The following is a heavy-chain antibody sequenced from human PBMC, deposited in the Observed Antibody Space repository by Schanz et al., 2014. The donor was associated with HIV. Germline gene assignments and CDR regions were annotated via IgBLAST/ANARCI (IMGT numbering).Heavy chain of an antibody. J-gene: IGHJ6*02. CDR3: ANTEFPYSSSSDYYYGMDV. CDR1: GFTFTSYA. Sequence: EVQLVESGGGLVQPGGSLRLSCAASGFTFTSYAMSWVRQAPGKGLEWVSGISGNSGHTWYADSVKGRFTISRDNPKNMLYLQMNSLRAEDTAVYYCANTEFPYSSSSDYYYGMDVWGQGTTVTVSS. D-gene: IGHD6-6*01. V-gene: IGHV3-23*04. CDR2: ISGNSGHT.